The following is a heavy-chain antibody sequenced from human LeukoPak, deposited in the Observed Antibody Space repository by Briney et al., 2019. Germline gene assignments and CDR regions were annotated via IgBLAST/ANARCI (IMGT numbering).Heavy chain of an antibody. J-gene: IGHJ4*02. Sequence: PGGSLRLSCAASGFTFSDHYMDWVRQAPGKGLEWVGRTRNKANSYTTEYAASVKGRFTISRDDSKNPLYLQMNSLKTEDTAVYYCARARLGEETFDYWGQGTLVTVSS. V-gene: IGHV3-72*01. D-gene: IGHD3-10*01. CDR2: TRNKANSYTT. CDR3: ARARLGEETFDY. CDR1: GFTFSDHY.